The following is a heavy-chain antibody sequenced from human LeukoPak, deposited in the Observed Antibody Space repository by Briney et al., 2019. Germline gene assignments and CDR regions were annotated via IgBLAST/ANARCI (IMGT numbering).Heavy chain of an antibody. CDR2: INHSGST. CDR1: GGSFSGYY. V-gene: IGHV4-34*01. J-gene: IGHJ4*01. CDR3: ARSWGGYPIYYSDY. Sequence: PSETLSLTCAVYGGSFSGYYWSWIRQPPGKGLEWIGEINHSGSTNYNPSLKSRVTISVDPSQRQFSLKVNSATAADTAVYYCARSWGGYPIYYSDYWGHGILVTVSS. D-gene: IGHD5-12*01.